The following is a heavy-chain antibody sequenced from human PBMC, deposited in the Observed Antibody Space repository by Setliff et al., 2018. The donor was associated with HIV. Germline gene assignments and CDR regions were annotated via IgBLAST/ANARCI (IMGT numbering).Heavy chain of an antibody. CDR1: GFTFSSYW. J-gene: IGHJ3*02. CDR2: INSDGSTT. V-gene: IGHV3-74*01. Sequence: PGGSLRLSCAASGFTFSSYWMHWVRQAPGQGLVWVSHINSDGSTTNYADSVKGRFTISRDNAKNTLYLEMNSLTAEDTAVYYCASQIAVGIWGQGTMVTVSS. D-gene: IGHD6-19*01. CDR3: ASQIAVGI.